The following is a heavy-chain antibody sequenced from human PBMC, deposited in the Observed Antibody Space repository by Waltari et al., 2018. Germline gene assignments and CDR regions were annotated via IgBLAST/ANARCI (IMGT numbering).Heavy chain of an antibody. CDR1: GDSISSW. D-gene: IGHD2-15*01. CDR3: ARDRGRGLYLDS. V-gene: IGHV4-4*02. J-gene: IGHJ4*02. Sequence: QLQLQESGPGLVKPSGTLSLTCAVSGDSISSWWRWVRQPPGKGLEWIGQVHPSGRTNYNPSFASRVTISVDTYNNQFSLKVTSATAADTAVYYCARDRGRGLYLDSWGPGTLVTVSP. CDR2: VHPSGRT.